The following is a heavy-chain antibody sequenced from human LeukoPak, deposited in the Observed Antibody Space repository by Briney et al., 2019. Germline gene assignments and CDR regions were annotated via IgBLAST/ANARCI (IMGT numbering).Heavy chain of an antibody. D-gene: IGHD4-23*01. Sequence: AASVKVSCKASGYTFTGYYMHWVRQAPGQGLEWMGWINPNSGGTNYAQKFQGRVTMTRDTSISTAYMELSRLRSDDAAVYYCARDLQGDGGNNFWGQGTLVTVSS. V-gene: IGHV1-2*02. J-gene: IGHJ4*02. CDR1: GYTFTGYY. CDR3: ARDLQGDGGNNF. CDR2: INPNSGGT.